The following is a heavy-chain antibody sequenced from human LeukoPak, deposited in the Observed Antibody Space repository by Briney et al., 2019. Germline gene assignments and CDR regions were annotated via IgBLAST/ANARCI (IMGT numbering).Heavy chain of an antibody. J-gene: IGHJ4*02. CDR3: AKENSAYYYDH. CDR2: ITSRGDAT. V-gene: IGHV3-23*01. Sequence: PGGSLRLSCAASGFNFANHAMSWVRQAPGKGLEWVSSITSRGDATYYTDSVQGRFTISRDSSKNTLSLQMISLRAEDTAVYYCAKENSAYYYDHWGQGSLVTVSS. D-gene: IGHD1-26*01. CDR1: GFNFANHA.